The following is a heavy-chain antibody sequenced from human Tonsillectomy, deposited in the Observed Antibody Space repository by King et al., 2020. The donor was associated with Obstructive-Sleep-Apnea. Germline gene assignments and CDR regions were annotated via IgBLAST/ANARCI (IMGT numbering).Heavy chain of an antibody. V-gene: IGHV3-21*01. CDR2: ISSSSSFI. CDR1: GFTFSSYS. D-gene: IGHD3-10*01. J-gene: IGHJ3*02. Sequence: VQLVESGGGLVKPGGSLRLSCAASGFTFSSYSMNWVRQAPGKGLEWVSSISSSSSFIYYADSLKGRFTISMDNAKNSLYLHMNSLRAEDTAIYYCASLGALHGSGSYYDAFDIWGQGTMVTVSS. CDR3: ASLGALHGSGSYYDAFDI.